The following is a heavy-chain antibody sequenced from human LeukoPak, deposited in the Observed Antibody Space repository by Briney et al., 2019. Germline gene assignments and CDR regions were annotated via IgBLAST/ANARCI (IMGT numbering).Heavy chain of an antibody. D-gene: IGHD1-1*01. V-gene: IGHV3-30*04. CDR2: ISYDGSNK. CDR3: AKSAFERYFQH. CDR1: GFTFSSYE. Sequence: GGSLRLSCAASGFTFSSYEMNWVRQAPGKGLEWVAVISYDGSNKYYADSVKGRFTISRDNSKNTLYLQMNSLRAEDTAVYYCAKSAFERYFQHWGQGTLVTVSS. J-gene: IGHJ1*01.